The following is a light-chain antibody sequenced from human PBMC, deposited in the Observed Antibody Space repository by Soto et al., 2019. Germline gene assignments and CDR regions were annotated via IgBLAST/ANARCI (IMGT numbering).Light chain of an antibody. Sequence: DIQMTQSPSTLSASVGDRVTITCRASQSVSTWLAWYQQKPGKVPKLLIYKAYSLESGVPSRFSGSGSGTEFTLTISSLPPADFATYYCQQYNSNPLTFGGGTKVEIK. V-gene: IGKV1-5*03. CDR3: QQYNSNPLT. CDR2: KAY. CDR1: QSVSTW. J-gene: IGKJ4*01.